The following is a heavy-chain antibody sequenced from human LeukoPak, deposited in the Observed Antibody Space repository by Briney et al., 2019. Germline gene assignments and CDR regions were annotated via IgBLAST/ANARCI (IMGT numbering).Heavy chain of an antibody. CDR1: GFTFSSYG. D-gene: IGHD6-6*01. CDR3: AKERYSSSYFDY. CDR2: ISHDGSDK. J-gene: IGHJ4*02. V-gene: IGHV3-30*18. Sequence: PGGSLRLSCAASGFTFSSYGMHWVRQAPGKGLEWVAAISHDGSDKYYADSVNGRFTISTDNSKNTLYLQMNSLSAEDTAVYYCAKERYSSSYFDYWGQGTLVTVSS.